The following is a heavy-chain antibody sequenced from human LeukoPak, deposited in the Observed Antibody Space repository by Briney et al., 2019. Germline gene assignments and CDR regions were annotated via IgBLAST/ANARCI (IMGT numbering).Heavy chain of an antibody. J-gene: IGHJ4*02. V-gene: IGHV1-2*02. D-gene: IGHD6-13*01. CDR1: GYTFTDYY. CDR3: ARGRNIAVGGTSLVAH. Sequence: SVKVSCKTSGYTFTDYYMHWVRQAPGQGLEWMGWINPNNGDTSYAQKFQGRVTMTRDTSISTAYMELSSLRSDDTAVYYCARGRNIAVGGTSLVAHWGQGTLVTVSS. CDR2: INPNNGDT.